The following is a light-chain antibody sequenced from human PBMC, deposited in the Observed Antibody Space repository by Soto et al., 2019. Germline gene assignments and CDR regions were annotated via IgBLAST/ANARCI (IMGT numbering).Light chain of an antibody. Sequence: EIVMTQSPATLSVSPWDRATLSCRASQSVSSNLAWYQQKPGQAPRLLIYGASTRATGIPARFSGSGSGTEFTLTISSLQSEDFAVYYCQHRSNWPPELTVGGGTKVAIK. CDR3: QHRSNWPPELT. V-gene: IGKV3-15*01. J-gene: IGKJ4*01. CDR2: GAS. CDR1: QSVSSN.